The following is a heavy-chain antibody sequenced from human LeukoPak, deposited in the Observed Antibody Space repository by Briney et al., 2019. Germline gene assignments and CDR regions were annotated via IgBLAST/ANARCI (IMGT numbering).Heavy chain of an antibody. Sequence: PGRSLRLSCTTSGFTFGDYAMSWVRQAPGKGLEWVAFINYDGSNKYYADSVKGRFTISRDNSKNTLYLQMNSLRAEDTAVYYCTNFDYWGQGTLVTVSS. J-gene: IGHJ4*02. CDR2: INYDGSNK. V-gene: IGHV3-30*02. CDR3: TNFDY. CDR1: GFTFGDYA.